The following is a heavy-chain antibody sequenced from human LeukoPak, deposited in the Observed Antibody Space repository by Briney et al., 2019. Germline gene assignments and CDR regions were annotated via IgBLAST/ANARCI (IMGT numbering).Heavy chain of an antibody. CDR2: ISSNGATT. J-gene: IGHJ4*02. D-gene: IGHD5-12*01. CDR1: GFTFSNYA. CDR3: VKDRPTWPIDY. Sequence: GGSLRLSCAASGFTFSNYAMSWVRQAPGKGLEWVSSISSNGATTYYADSVKGRFTISRDNSKNTLYLQMNSLRAEDTAVYYCVKDRPTWPIDYWGQGTLVTVSS. V-gene: IGHV3-23*01.